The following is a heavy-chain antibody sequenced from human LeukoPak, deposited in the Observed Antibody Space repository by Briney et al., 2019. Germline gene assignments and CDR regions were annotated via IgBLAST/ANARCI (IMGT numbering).Heavy chain of an antibody. Sequence: GGSLRLSCAVSGFTFSSSGMHWVRQAPGMGLEWVAFIRTDENHKDYADSVKGRFSISRDNSKNTLYLQVNSLRPEDTAVYYCAKDNDYAIWGQGTLVTVSS. D-gene: IGHD5-12*01. J-gene: IGHJ3*02. CDR1: GFTFSSSG. V-gene: IGHV3-30*02. CDR2: IRTDENHK. CDR3: AKDNDYAI.